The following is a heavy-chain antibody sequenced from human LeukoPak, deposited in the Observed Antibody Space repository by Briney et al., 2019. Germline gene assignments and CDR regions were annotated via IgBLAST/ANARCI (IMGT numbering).Heavy chain of an antibody. CDR1: GGTFSSYA. V-gene: IGHV1-69*04. D-gene: IGHD6-19*01. CDR3: AMPARAGRGLIDY. CDR2: IIPILGVA. Sequence: SVKVSCKASGGTFSSYAISWVRQAPGQGLEWMGRIIPILGVANYAQKFQGRVTITADKSTSTAYMELSSLRSEDTAVYYCAMPARAGRGLIDYWGQGTLVTVSS. J-gene: IGHJ4*02.